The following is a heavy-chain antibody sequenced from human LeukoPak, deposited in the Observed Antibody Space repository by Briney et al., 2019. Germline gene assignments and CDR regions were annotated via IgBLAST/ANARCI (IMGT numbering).Heavy chain of an antibody. J-gene: IGHJ5*02. Sequence: PGGSLRLSCPASGFTFSSYAMSWVRQAPGKGLEWVSGFSGSGDNTYYAASVKGRFTISRDNSKNTLYLQMNSLRAEDTAVYYCAKGTSGTYYHWGQGTLVTVSS. D-gene: IGHD1-26*01. V-gene: IGHV3-23*01. CDR1: GFTFSSYA. CDR2: FSGSGDNT. CDR3: AKGTSGTYYH.